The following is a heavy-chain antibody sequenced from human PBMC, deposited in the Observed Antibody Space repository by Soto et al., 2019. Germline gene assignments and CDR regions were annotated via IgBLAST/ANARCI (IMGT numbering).Heavy chain of an antibody. J-gene: IGHJ4*02. Sequence: EGSLRLSCAASGFTFGAYTMHRVRQAPGKGLEWVPLISWDGGSTYYADSVKGRFTISRDNSKNSLYLQMNSLRTEDTAFYYCAKDIASSGWYSLDYWGQGT. V-gene: IGHV3-43*01. CDR1: GFTFGAYT. D-gene: IGHD6-19*01. CDR2: ISWDGGST. CDR3: AKDIASSGWYSLDY.